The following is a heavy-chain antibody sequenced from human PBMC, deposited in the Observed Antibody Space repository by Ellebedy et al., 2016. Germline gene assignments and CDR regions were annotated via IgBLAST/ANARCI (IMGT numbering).Heavy chain of an antibody. CDR3: ARRPGYNSGWYFDY. Sequence: GGSLRLSCTGSGFTISNFAMNWVRQAPGKGLQWVASINDRSSHIYYADSVKGRFTISRDNSKNTLYLQMSSVRGEDAAIYYCARRPGYNSGWYFDYWGQGTLVTVSS. D-gene: IGHD6-19*01. CDR2: INDRSSHI. V-gene: IGHV3-21*04. J-gene: IGHJ4*02. CDR1: GFTISNFA.